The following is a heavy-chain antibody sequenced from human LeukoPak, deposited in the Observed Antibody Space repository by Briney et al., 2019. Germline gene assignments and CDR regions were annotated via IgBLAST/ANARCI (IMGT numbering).Heavy chain of an antibody. V-gene: IGHV1-2*02. J-gene: IGHJ4*02. CDR2: INPNSGGT. Sequence: ASMKVSCKASGYTFTAYYIHWVRQAPGQGLEWMGWINPNSGGTNYAQKFQGRVTMTRDTSISTAYMELSRLRSDDTAVYFCARRCDTSSYYTYYFDYWGQGTLVTVSS. D-gene: IGHD3-22*01. CDR1: GYTFTAYY. CDR3: ARRCDTSSYYTYYFDY.